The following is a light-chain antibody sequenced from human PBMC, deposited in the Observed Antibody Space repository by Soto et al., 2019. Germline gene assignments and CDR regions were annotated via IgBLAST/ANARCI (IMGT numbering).Light chain of an antibody. CDR1: QAISSY. J-gene: IGKJ4*01. Sequence: IRLTQSPSSLSASVGDRVTITCRASQAISSYLAWYQQKPGKAPNLLIYAASTLQSGLPSRFSGSGSGTDFKLAISGQQPEDFATYFCQQLNSYPLTVGGGTKVEIK. CDR2: AAS. V-gene: IGKV1-9*01. CDR3: QQLNSYPLT.